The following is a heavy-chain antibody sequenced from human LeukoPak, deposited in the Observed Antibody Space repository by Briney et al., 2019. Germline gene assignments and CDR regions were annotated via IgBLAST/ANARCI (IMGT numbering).Heavy chain of an antibody. J-gene: IGHJ4*02. Sequence: GGSLRLSCAASGLTFSSYAMSWVRQAPGKGLEWVSAISGSGGSTYYADSVKGRFTISRDNSKNTLYLQMNSLRADDTAVYYCASLWFGELSFFDYWGQGTLVTVSS. CDR2: ISGSGGST. D-gene: IGHD3-10*01. CDR1: GLTFSSYA. CDR3: ASLWFGELSFFDY. V-gene: IGHV3-23*01.